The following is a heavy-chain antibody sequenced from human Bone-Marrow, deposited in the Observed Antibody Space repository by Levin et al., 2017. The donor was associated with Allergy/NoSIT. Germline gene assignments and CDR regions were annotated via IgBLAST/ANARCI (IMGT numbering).Heavy chain of an antibody. CDR2: ITGSSSYT. CDR3: ARGAVLRYSYDPDGFDM. D-gene: IGHD5-18*01. V-gene: IGHV3-11*05. Sequence: GESLKISCAASGFTFSDYYMSWIRQAPGKGLEWLSYITGSSSYTNYADSVKGRFTISRDNTKNSVFLQMNSLRADDTAVYYCARGAVLRYSYDPDGFDMWGQGTLVTVSS. J-gene: IGHJ3*02. CDR1: GFTFSDYY.